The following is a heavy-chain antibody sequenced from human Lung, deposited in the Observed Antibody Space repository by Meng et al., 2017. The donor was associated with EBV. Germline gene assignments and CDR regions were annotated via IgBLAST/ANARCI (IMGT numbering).Heavy chain of an antibody. CDR1: GYTFNTYY. CDR3: ARVSKGGSYRFDP. CDR2: INPSGGSS. D-gene: IGHD1-26*01. V-gene: IGHV1-46*02. J-gene: IGHJ5*02. Sequence: QVQLVQLGAEVKKPGASVRVSCKASGYTFNTYYMHWVRQASGQGLEWMGVINPSGGSSIYAQRFQGRVTMTSDTSTTTVYMDLSSLRSEDTAVYYCARVSKGGSYRFDPWGQGTLVTVSS.